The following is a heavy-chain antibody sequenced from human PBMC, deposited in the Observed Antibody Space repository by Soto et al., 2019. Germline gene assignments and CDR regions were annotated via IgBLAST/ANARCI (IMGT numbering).Heavy chain of an antibody. CDR3: ARAKLAAAGMGGYYYYGMDV. V-gene: IGHV3-33*01. D-gene: IGHD6-13*01. CDR2: IWYDGSNK. J-gene: IGHJ6*02. CDR1: GFTFSSYG. Sequence: QVQLVESGGGVVQPGRSLRLSCAASGFTFSSYGMHWVRQAPGKGLEWVAVIWYDGSNKYYADSVKGRFTISRDNSKNTLYLQMNSLRAEDTAVYYCARAKLAAAGMGGYYYYGMDVWGQGTTVTVSS.